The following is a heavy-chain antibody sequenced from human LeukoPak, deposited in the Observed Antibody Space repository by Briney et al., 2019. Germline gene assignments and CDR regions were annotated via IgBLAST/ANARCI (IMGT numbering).Heavy chain of an antibody. CDR3: ARRAYSAAYWKHFDY. CDR2: MFHSGRA. Sequence: SETLSLTCTVSGDSITSEYFWGWLRQTPGKGLEWFGSMFHSGRAYYSPSLRSRVTISVDTSKNQFSLELNSVTAADTAVYFCARRAYSAAYWKHFDYWGQGTLVTVSS. V-gene: IGHV4-38-2*02. D-gene: IGHD1-1*01. CDR1: GDSITSEYF. J-gene: IGHJ4*02.